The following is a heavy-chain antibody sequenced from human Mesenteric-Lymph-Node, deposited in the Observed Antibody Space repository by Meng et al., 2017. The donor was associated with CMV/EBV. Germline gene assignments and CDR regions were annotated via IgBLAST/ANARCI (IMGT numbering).Heavy chain of an antibody. Sequence: GESLKISCAASGFTFSSYWMTWVRQAPGKGLEWVANIKQDGSETYYMDSVKGRFTIYRDNAKNSLYLQMNSLRAEDTAVYYCARGGRRPFIAVTGASGYYGMDVWGQGTTVTVSS. CDR1: GFTFSSYW. V-gene: IGHV3-7*04. CDR3: ARGGRRPFIAVTGASGYYGMDV. J-gene: IGHJ6*02. CDR2: IKQDGSET. D-gene: IGHD6-19*01.